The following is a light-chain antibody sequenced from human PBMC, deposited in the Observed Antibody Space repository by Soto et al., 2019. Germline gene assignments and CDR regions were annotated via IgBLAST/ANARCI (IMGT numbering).Light chain of an antibody. Sequence: IQMTPSPSTLSASVVDRVTITCRASQSISSWLAWYQQKPGEAPKLLIYKASSLESGVPSRFSGSGSGTEFTLTISSLQPDDFATYYCQQYNSYPWTFGQGTKVDIK. CDR2: KAS. J-gene: IGKJ1*01. CDR3: QQYNSYPWT. CDR1: QSISSW. V-gene: IGKV1-5*03.